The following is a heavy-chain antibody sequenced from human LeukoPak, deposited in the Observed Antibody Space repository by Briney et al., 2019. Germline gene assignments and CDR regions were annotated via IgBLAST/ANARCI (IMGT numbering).Heavy chain of an antibody. Sequence: ASVKVSCKASGYTFTSYAMHWVRQAPGQRLEWMGWINAGNGNTKYSQEFQGRVTITRDTSASTAYMELNRLRSDDTALYYCARVASTTRRHDAFDLWGQGTMVTVSS. D-gene: IGHD1-1*01. CDR2: INAGNGNT. V-gene: IGHV1-3*01. CDR1: GYTFTSYA. CDR3: ARVASTTRRHDAFDL. J-gene: IGHJ3*01.